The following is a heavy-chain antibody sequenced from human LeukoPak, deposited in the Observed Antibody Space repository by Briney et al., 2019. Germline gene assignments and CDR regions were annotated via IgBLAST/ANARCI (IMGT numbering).Heavy chain of an antibody. CDR1: GFTFSTYW. J-gene: IGHJ4*02. V-gene: IGHV3-7*01. CDR3: ARGAYCGGDCHDY. CDR2: IKQDGSEK. D-gene: IGHD2-21*02. Sequence: GGSLRLSCAASGFTFSTYWMIWVRQAPGKGLEWVANIKQDGSEKYCVDSVKGRFTISRDNAKNSLYLQMNSLRAEDTAVYYCARGAYCGGDCHDYWGQGTLVTVSS.